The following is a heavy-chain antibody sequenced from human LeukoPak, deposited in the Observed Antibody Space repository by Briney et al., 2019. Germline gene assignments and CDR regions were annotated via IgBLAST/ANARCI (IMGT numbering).Heavy chain of an antibody. J-gene: IGHJ3*01. CDR3: ARDPNGDYVGSFDF. CDR2: IRGNGGGP. Sequence: GGSLRPSCAASGFTFSNYAMSWVRQAPGKGLEWVADIRGNGGGPHYADSVRGRFIISRDNSKNTLYLHMNSLRAEDTAMYYCARDPNGDYVGSFDFWGQGTMVTVSS. V-gene: IGHV3-23*01. CDR1: GFTFSNYA. D-gene: IGHD2-21*02.